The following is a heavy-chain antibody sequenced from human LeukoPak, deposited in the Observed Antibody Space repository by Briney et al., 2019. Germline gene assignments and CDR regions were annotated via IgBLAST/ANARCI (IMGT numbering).Heavy chain of an antibody. CDR3: ARGVASRY. D-gene: IGHD5-12*01. CDR1: GGSFGGYY. CDR2: INHSGST. V-gene: IGHV4-34*01. Sequence: SETLSLTCAVYGGSFGGYYWSWIRQPPGKGLEWIGEINHSGSTNYNPSLKSRVTISVDTSKNQFSLKLSSVTAADTAVYYCARGVASRYWGQGTLVTVSS. J-gene: IGHJ4*02.